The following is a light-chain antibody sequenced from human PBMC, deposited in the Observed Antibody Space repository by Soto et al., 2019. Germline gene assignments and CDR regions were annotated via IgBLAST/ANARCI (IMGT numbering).Light chain of an antibody. CDR2: EVS. V-gene: IGLV2-14*01. J-gene: IGLJ1*01. Sequence: QSALTQPASVSGSPGQSITISCTGTSSDVGGYNYVSWYQQDPGKAPKLMIYEVSNRPSGVSNRFSGSKSGNTASLTISGLQAEDEADYYCSSYTSSSIDYVFGTGTQLTVL. CDR3: SSYTSSSIDYV. CDR1: SSDVGGYNY.